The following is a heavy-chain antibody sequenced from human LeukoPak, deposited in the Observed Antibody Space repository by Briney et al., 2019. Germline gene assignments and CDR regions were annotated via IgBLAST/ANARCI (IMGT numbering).Heavy chain of an antibody. CDR3: AKDYGGYTIFGVVTTFDY. V-gene: IGHV3-23*01. D-gene: IGHD3-3*01. J-gene: IGHJ4*02. CDR2: ISGSGGST. CDR1: GFTISSYA. Sequence: GGSLRLSCAASGFTISSYAMSWVRQAPGKGLEWVSAISGSGGSTYYADSVKGRFTISRDNSKNTLYLQMNSLRAEDTAVYYCAKDYGGYTIFGVVTTFDYWGQGTLVTVSS.